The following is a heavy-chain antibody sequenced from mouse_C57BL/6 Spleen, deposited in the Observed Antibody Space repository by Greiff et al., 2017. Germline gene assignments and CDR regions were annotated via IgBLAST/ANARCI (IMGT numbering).Heavy chain of an antibody. CDR3: ERVFDY. CDR2: INYDGSST. CDR1: GFTFSDYY. V-gene: IGHV5-16*01. Sequence: EVKLVESEGGLVQPGSSMKLSCTASGFTFSDYYMAWVRQVPEKGLEWVANINYDGSSTYYLDSLKSRFIISRDNAKNILYLQMSSLKSEDTATYYCERVFDYWGQGTTLTVSS. J-gene: IGHJ2*01.